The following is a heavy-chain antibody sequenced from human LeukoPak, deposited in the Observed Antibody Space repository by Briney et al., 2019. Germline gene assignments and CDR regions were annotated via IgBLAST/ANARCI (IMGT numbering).Heavy chain of an antibody. J-gene: IGHJ4*02. CDR2: MNPNSGST. V-gene: IGHV1-8*03. CDR1: GYTFTSYD. Sequence: ASVKVSCKASGYTFTSYDINWVRQATGQGLEWMGWMNPNSGSTGYAQKFQGRVTITRNTSISTAYMELSGLRSEDTAVYYCARGRSTGYPYCFEYWGQGTLVTVSS. CDR3: ARGRSTGYPYCFEY. D-gene: IGHD5-12*01.